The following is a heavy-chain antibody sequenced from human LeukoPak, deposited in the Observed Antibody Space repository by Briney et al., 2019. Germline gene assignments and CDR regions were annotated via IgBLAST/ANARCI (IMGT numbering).Heavy chain of an antibody. D-gene: IGHD5-18*01. Sequence: GGSLRLSCAASGFTFSNYWMHWVRQAPGKGLVWVSRINTDRGTTTYADSVKGRFTIARDNDKNMLYLQMDSVRAEDTAVYYCTRAGGRYSYEHWGQGTLVTVSS. CDR1: GFTFSNYW. V-gene: IGHV3-74*01. CDR3: TRAGGRYSYEH. J-gene: IGHJ4*02. CDR2: INTDRGTT.